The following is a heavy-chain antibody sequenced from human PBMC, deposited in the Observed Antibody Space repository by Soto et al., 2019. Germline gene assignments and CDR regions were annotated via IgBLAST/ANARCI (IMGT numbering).Heavy chain of an antibody. CDR1: GFTVSSNY. D-gene: IGHD3-10*01. CDR3: ARDRGGGFEPDAFDI. CDR2: IYSGGST. J-gene: IGHJ3*02. V-gene: IGHV3-66*02. Sequence: GGSLRLSCAASGFTVSSNYMSWVRQAPGKGLEWVSVIYSGGSTYYADSVKGRFTISRDNSKNTLYLQMNSLRAEDTAVDYCARDRGGGFEPDAFDIWGQGTMVTVSS.